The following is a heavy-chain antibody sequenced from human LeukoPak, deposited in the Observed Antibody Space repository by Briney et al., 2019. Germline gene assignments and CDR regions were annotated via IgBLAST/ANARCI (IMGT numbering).Heavy chain of an antibody. V-gene: IGHV4-39*07. CDR2: TYYSGSA. CDR1: GDSISSSSYY. CDR3: ARLGAPDSSAYTFDY. Sequence: SETLSLTCTVSGDSISSSSYYWGWIRQPPGKWLEWIGSTYYSGSAYYNPSLPSLKSRVTISVDTSKNQFSLRLSSVTAADTAVYYCARLGAPDSSAYTFDYWGQGTLVTVSS. D-gene: IGHD3-22*01. J-gene: IGHJ4*02.